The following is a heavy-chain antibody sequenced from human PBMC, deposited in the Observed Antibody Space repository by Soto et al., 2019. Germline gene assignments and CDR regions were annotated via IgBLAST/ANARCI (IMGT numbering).Heavy chain of an antibody. D-gene: IGHD5-12*01. CDR2: IYYSGSS. V-gene: IGHV4-30-4*01. CDR3: AGAIVVTVGGMDV. Sequence: QVQLQESGPGMVKPAQTLSLTCTVSGGSISNADYYWSWVRQPPGKGLEWIGYIYYSGSSFFNPSLKSRVTMSKYTSKNQFSLRLTSVNDADTAVYYCAGAIVVTVGGMDVWGRGTRDTVSS. J-gene: IGHJ6*02. CDR1: GGSISNADYY.